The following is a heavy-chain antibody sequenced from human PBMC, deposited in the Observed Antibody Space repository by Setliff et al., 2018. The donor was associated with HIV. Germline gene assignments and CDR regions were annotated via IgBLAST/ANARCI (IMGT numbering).Heavy chain of an antibody. CDR1: GGSMNENH. Sequence: PSETLSLTCTVSGGSMNENHWSWLRQSPGKGLEWIAYIHTSESTYFNPSFISRVIISIDSSKNQFSLKLMSLTAADTAVCYCARTGYAFDIWGRGTMVTVSS. V-gene: IGHV4-4*08. CDR2: IHTSEST. CDR3: ARTGYAFDI. J-gene: IGHJ3*02.